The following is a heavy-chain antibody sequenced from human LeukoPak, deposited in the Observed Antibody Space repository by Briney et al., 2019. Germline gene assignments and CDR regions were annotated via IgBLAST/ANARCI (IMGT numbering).Heavy chain of an antibody. CDR3: ARESPTNYGSMYYFDY. CDR1: GGSISSYY. CDR2: IYYSGST. D-gene: IGHD4/OR15-4a*01. J-gene: IGHJ4*02. V-gene: IGHV4-59*01. Sequence: PSETLSLTCTVSGGSISSYYWSWIRQPPGKGLEWIGYIYYSGSTNYNPSLKSRVTISVDTSKNQFSLKLSSVPAADTAVYYCARESPTNYGSMYYFDYWGRGTLVTVSS.